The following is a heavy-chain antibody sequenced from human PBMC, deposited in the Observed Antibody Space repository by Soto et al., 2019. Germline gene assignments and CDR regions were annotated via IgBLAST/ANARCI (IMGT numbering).Heavy chain of an antibody. CDR3: AKGLRLHFDY. J-gene: IGHJ4*02. D-gene: IGHD3-16*01. CDR2: ISGSGNRT. V-gene: IGHV3-23*01. Sequence: EVQLLESGGSLVQPGGSLRLSCAASGFSFSVYAMNWVRQAPGKGLEWVSGISGSGNRTYYADSVQGRFAIARDNSKDTLYLQINSLRAEDTAVYYCAKGLRLHFDYWGQGALVTVSS. CDR1: GFSFSVYA.